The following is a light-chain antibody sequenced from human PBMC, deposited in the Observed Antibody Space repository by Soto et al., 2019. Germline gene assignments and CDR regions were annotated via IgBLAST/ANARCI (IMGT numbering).Light chain of an antibody. J-gene: IGKJ1*01. Sequence: IQITQSPSSLSASAVDRFTITCRASQSIDSYLNWYQQKPGRAPKVLIYGASSLQSGVPSRFSGSGSGTDFTLTINSLQREDFATYHCQQSYIMPWTFGQVTNAAIK. CDR2: GAS. CDR3: QQSYIMPWT. CDR1: QSIDSY. V-gene: IGKV1-39*01.